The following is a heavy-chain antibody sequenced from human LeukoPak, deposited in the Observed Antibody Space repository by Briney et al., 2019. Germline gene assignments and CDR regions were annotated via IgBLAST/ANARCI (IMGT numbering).Heavy chain of an antibody. D-gene: IGHD3-10*01. J-gene: IGHJ5*02. Sequence: ASVKVSCKASGYTFTGYYMHWVRQAPGQGLEWMGWINPNSGGTNYAQKFQGRVTMTTDTSTSTAYMELRSLRSDDTAVYYCARHRSRMVRGGDWFDPWGQGTLVTVSS. CDR3: ARHRSRMVRGGDWFDP. V-gene: IGHV1-2*02. CDR2: INPNSGGT. CDR1: GYTFTGYY.